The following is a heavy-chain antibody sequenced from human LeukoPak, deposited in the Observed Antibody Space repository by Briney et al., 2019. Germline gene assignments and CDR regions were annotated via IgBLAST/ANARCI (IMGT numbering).Heavy chain of an antibody. CDR2: FYHSGIT. Sequence: SETLSLTCTVSGYSISSGYFWGWIRQPPGKGLEWIGSFYHSGITYYNPSLKSRVTISVDTSKNQFSLKLSSVTAADTAVYYCARANRRHLLLWFGDRSPYFDYWGQGTLVTVSS. J-gene: IGHJ4*02. V-gene: IGHV4-38-2*02. D-gene: IGHD3-10*01. CDR3: ARANRRHLLLWFGDRSPYFDY. CDR1: GYSISSGYF.